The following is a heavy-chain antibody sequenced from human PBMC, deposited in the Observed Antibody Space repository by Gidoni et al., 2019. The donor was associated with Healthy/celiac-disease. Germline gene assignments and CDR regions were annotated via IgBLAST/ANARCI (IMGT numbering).Heavy chain of an antibody. J-gene: IGHJ4*02. V-gene: IGHV3-11*01. CDR1: EFTFSDYY. Sequence: QVQLVESGGGLVKPGGSLRLSCAASEFTFSDYYMSRIRQAPAKGLEWVSYISSSGSTIYYAYSVKGRFTISRDNAKNSLYLQMNSLRAEDTAVYYCARASHASLIMITFGGVIVPLDYWGQGTLVTVSS. CDR2: ISSSGSTI. CDR3: ARASHASLIMITFGGVIVPLDY. D-gene: IGHD3-16*02.